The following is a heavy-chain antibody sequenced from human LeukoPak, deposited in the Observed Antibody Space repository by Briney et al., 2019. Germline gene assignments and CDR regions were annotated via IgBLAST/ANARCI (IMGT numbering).Heavy chain of an antibody. D-gene: IGHD3-3*01. Sequence: PSETLSLTCSVSGYSISSGYYWGWIRQPPGKGLEWIVSMYHSGTTYYNPSLKSRVTISIDTSRNQFSLELSSVTAADTAAYYCARVVFGGDDFWSGYFGFDYWGQGTLVTVSS. CDR2: MYHSGTT. CDR1: GYSISSGYY. V-gene: IGHV4-38-2*02. J-gene: IGHJ4*02. CDR3: ARVVFGGDDFWSGYFGFDY.